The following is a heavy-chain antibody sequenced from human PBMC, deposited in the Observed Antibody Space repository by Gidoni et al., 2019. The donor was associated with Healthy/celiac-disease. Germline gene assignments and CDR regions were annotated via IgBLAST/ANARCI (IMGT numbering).Heavy chain of an antibody. J-gene: IGHJ5*02. D-gene: IGHD6-19*01. CDR2: IYYSGST. CDR3: ARLGYSSGWYWFDP. Sequence: QLQLQESGPGLVKPSETLSLTCTVSGCSIISSSYYWGWIRQPPGKGLEWIGSIYYSGSTYYNPSLKSRVTISVDTSKNQFSLKLSSVTAADTAVYYCARLGYSSGWYWFDPWGQGTLVTVSS. CDR1: GCSIISSSYY. V-gene: IGHV4-39*01.